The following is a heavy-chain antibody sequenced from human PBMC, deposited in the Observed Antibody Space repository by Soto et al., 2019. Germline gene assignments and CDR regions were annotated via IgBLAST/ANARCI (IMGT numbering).Heavy chain of an antibody. Sequence: PSETLSLTCTVSGGSISSGDYYWSWIRQPPGKGLEWIGYIYYSGSTYYNPSLKSRVTISVDTSKNQFSLKLSSVTAADTAVYYCAGVAPYYYDSSEAYYFDYWGQGTLVTVSS. D-gene: IGHD3-22*01. J-gene: IGHJ4*02. CDR2: IYYSGST. CDR1: GGSISSGDYY. V-gene: IGHV4-30-4*01. CDR3: AGVAPYYYDSSEAYYFDY.